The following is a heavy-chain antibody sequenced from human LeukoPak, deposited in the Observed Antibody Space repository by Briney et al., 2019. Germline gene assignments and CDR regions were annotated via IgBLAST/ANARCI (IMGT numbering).Heavy chain of an antibody. V-gene: IGHV3-15*01. D-gene: IGHD4-17*01. CDR1: GFTVSNAW. J-gene: IGHJ4*02. CDR2: IRKKTDGGTT. Sequence: GGSLRLSCAVSGFTVSNAWMSWVRQAPGKGLEWVGRIRKKTDGGTTDYAAPVKGRFSVSRDDSKNMLYLQMNSLRTEDTALYYCITDPYSDHPWPNDYWGQGTLVTVSS. CDR3: ITDPYSDHPWPNDY.